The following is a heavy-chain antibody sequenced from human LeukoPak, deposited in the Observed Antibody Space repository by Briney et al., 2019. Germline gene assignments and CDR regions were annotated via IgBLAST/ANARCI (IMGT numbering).Heavy chain of an antibody. CDR3: ARAYYDILTGPADDAFDI. V-gene: IGHV3-33*01. CDR1: GFTFSRYG. Sequence: GRSLRLSCAASGFTFSRYGMHWVRQAPGKGLQWVAVIWFDGSNKYYADSVKGRFTISRGNSKNRLYLQMNSLRVEDTAAYYCARAYYDILTGPADDAFDIWGQGTMVTVSS. J-gene: IGHJ3*02. CDR2: IWFDGSNK. D-gene: IGHD3-9*01.